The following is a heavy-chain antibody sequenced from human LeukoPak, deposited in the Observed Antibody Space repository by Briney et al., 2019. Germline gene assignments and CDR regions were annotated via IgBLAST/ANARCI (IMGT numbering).Heavy chain of an antibody. CDR3: ASDSPGYDRGSYFAY. CDR1: GLTFTTYW. D-gene: IGHD3-22*01. CDR2: VKHDGSEK. Sequence: TGGSLRLSYAASGLTFTTYWMSWVRQAPGQGLEWVANVKHDGSEKYYVDSVKGRFTISRDNAKNSLYLQMNSLRDEDTAVYYCASDSPGYDRGSYFAYWGQGTLVTVSS. J-gene: IGHJ4*02. V-gene: IGHV3-7*03.